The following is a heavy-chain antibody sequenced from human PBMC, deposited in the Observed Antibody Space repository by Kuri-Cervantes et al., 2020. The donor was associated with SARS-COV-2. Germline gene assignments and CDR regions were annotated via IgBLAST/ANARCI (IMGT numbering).Heavy chain of an antibody. V-gene: IGHV4-61*05. D-gene: IGHD1-26*01. J-gene: IGHJ4*02. CDR1: GGSISSSNYY. Sequence: GSLRLSCTVSGGSISSSNYYWGWVRQPPGKGLEWIGYIYYSGSTNYNPSLKSRVTISVDTSKNQFSLKLSSVTAADTAVYYCARGPGQWEPGDFWGQGTLVTVSS. CDR3: ARGPGQWEPGDF. CDR2: IYYSGST.